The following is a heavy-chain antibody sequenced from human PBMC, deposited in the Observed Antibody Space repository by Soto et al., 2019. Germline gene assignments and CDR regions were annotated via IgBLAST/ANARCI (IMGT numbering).Heavy chain of an antibody. V-gene: IGHV5-51*01. CDR2: IYPGDSDT. CDR1: GYSFTSYW. CDR3: ARLDLARDGYNSPYYYGMDV. J-gene: IGHJ6*02. D-gene: IGHD5-12*01. Sequence: PGESLKISFKGSGYSFTSYWIGWVRQMPGKGLEWMGIIYPGDSDTRYSPSFQGQVTISADKSISTAYLQWSSLKASDTAMYYCARLDLARDGYNSPYYYGMDVWGQGTTVTVSS.